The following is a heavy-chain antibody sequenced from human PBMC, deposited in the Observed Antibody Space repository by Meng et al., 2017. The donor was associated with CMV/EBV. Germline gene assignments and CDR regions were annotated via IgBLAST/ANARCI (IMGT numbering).Heavy chain of an antibody. V-gene: IGHV3-30-3*01. CDR1: GFTFSSYA. Sequence: GGSLRLSCAASGFTFSSYAMHWVRQAPGKGLEWVAVISYDGSNKYYADSVKGRFTISRDNSKNTLYLQMNSLRAEDTAVYYCARDIKMGSYYNYGMDVWGQGTTVTVSS. CDR3: ARDIKMGSYYNYGMDV. CDR2: ISYDGSNK. J-gene: IGHJ6*02. D-gene: IGHD3-10*01.